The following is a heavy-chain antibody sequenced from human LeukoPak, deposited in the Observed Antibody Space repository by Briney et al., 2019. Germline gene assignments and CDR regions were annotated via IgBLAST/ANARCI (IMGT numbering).Heavy chain of an antibody. CDR2: INPHSGGT. J-gene: IGHJ6*03. CDR3: ARDRDSYGGYYFFYMDV. Sequence: ASVKVSCKASGYTFNAYYIHWVRQAPGQGLEWMGWINPHSGGTNSTQKFQDRVTMTRDTSISTVYMELSRLRSDDTAVYYCARDRDSYGGYYFFYMDVWGKGTTVAVSS. CDR1: GYTFNAYY. D-gene: IGHD5-18*01. V-gene: IGHV1-2*02.